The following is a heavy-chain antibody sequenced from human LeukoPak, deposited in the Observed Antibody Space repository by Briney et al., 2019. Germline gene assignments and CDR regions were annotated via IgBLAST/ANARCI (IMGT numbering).Heavy chain of an antibody. J-gene: IGHJ4*02. CDR2: MNPNSGNT. Sequence: ASVTVSCTASGYTFTSYDINWVRQATGQGLEWMGWMNPNSGNTGYAQKFQGRVTITRNTSISTAYMELSSLRSEDTAVYYCARDQWELPYYYFDYWGQGTLVTVSS. CDR1: GYTFTSYD. V-gene: IGHV1-8*03. CDR3: ARDQWELPYYYFDY. D-gene: IGHD1-26*01.